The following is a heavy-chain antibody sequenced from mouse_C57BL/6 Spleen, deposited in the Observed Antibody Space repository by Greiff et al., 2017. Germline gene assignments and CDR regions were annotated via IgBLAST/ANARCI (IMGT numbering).Heavy chain of an antibody. CDR3: ARGGTTVVADWYFDV. D-gene: IGHD1-1*01. Sequence: EVKVVESGGGLVKPGGSLKLSCAASGFTFSDYGMHWVRQAPEKGLEWVAYISSGSSTIYYADTVKGRFTISRDNAKNTLFLQMTSLRSEDTAMYYCARGGTTVVADWYFDVWGTGTTVTVSS. J-gene: IGHJ1*03. CDR1: GFTFSDYG. V-gene: IGHV5-17*01. CDR2: ISSGSSTI.